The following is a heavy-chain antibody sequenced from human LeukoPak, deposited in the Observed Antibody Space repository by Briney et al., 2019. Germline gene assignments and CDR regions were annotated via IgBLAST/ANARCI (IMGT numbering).Heavy chain of an antibody. V-gene: IGHV4-59*01. Sequence: SETLSLTCTVSGGSLRSYYWSWIPESPGKGLEWIGYIYYSGSTKYNPSLKSRVTISVDTSKNQFSLKLNSVTAADTAVYYCARDTQEPAEMTTVGDAFDIWGQGTMVTVSS. D-gene: IGHD4-17*01. CDR3: ARDTQEPAEMTTVGDAFDI. CDR1: GGSLRSYY. CDR2: IYYSGST. J-gene: IGHJ3*02.